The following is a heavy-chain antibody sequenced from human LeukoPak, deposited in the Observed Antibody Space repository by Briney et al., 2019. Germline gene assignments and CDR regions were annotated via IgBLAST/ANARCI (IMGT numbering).Heavy chain of an antibody. CDR3: ARDYLVVPAAMWWFDP. J-gene: IGHJ5*02. Sequence: PGGSLRLSCAASGFTFSTYEMNWVRQAPGKGLEWVSYINSGANTIYYADSVKGRFTISRDNAKNSLYLQMNSLRAEDTAVYYCARDYLVVPAAMWWFDPWGQGTLVTVSS. V-gene: IGHV3-48*03. D-gene: IGHD2-2*01. CDR1: GFTFSTYE. CDR2: INSGANTI.